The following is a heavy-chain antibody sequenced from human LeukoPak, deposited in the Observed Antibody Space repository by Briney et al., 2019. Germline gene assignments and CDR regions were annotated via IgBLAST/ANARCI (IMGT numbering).Heavy chain of an antibody. V-gene: IGHV4-31*03. CDR2: IYYSGST. CDR1: GGSISSGGYY. J-gene: IGHJ4*02. Sequence: PSETLSLTCTVSGGSISSGGYYWSWIRHHPGKGLAWIGYIYYSGSTYYNPSLKSRVTISVDTSKNQFSLKLSSVTAADTAVYYCAREKRSYDFWSGYQYYFDYWGQGTLVTVSS. CDR3: AREKRSYDFWSGYQYYFDY. D-gene: IGHD3-3*01.